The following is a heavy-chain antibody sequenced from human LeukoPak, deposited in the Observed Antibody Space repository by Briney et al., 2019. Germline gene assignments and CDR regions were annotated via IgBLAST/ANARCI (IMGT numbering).Heavy chain of an antibody. CDR1: GFTFSSYA. V-gene: IGHV3-23*01. CDR2: ISCSCGST. CDR3: AKNVDTAMVIFYYGMDV. J-gene: IGHJ6*02. D-gene: IGHD5-18*01. Sequence: GGSLRLSCAASGFTFSSYAMSGVRQAPGKGLEWVSAISCSCGSTYYADSVKGRFTISRDNSKNTLNLQMNSLRAEDTAVYYCAKNVDTAMVIFYYGMDVWGQGTTVTVSS.